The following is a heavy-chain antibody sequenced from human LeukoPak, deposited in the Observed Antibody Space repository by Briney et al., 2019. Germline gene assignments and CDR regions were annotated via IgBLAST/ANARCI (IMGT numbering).Heavy chain of an antibody. CDR1: GYTFTRYF. CDR2: INPNTGGT. CDR3: ASNTAVAGTDWFDR. Sequence: ASVKVSCKASGYTFTRYFVHWVRQAPGQGLQWMGGINPNTGGTNYAQKFQGRVTMTRDTSISTAYMELSRLRSDETAVYYCASNTAVAGTDWFDRWGQGTLVTVSS. D-gene: IGHD6-19*01. V-gene: IGHV1-2*02. J-gene: IGHJ5*02.